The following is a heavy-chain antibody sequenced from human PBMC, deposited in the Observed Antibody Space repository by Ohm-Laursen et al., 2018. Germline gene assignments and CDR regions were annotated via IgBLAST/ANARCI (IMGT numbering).Heavy chain of an antibody. Sequence: SLRLSCAASGFSITNYWMQWVRQAPGKGLVWVSRINSDGSSTSYADSVKGRFTISRDNAKNTLYLQMNSLRAEDTAVYYCARDRGVRGTTVTTRGLIEGRPLGYWGQGTLVTVSS. CDR1: GFSITNYW. D-gene: IGHD4-11*01. CDR3: ARDRGVRGTTVTTRGLIEGRPLGY. V-gene: IGHV3-74*01. J-gene: IGHJ4*02. CDR2: INSDGSST.